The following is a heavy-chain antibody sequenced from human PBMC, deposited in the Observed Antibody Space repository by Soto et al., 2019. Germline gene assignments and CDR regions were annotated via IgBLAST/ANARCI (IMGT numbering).Heavy chain of an antibody. CDR1: GGSISSYY. CDR2: IYYSGST. CDR3: ARRYGKNAFDI. D-gene: IGHD5-18*01. Sequence: QVQLQESGPGLVKPSETLSLTCTVSGGSISSYYWSWIRQPPGKGLEWIGYIYYSGSTNYNPSLKSRVTISVDTSKNQFALKLSSVTAADTAVYYCARRYGKNAFDICGQGTMVTVSS. V-gene: IGHV4-59*01. J-gene: IGHJ3*02.